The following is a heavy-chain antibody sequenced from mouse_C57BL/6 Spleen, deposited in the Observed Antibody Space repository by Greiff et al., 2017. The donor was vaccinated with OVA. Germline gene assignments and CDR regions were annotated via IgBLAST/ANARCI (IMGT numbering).Heavy chain of an antibody. Sequence: VQLQQPGAELVRPGSSVKLSCKASGYTFTSYWMHWVKQRPIQGLEWIGNIDPSDSETHYNQKFKDKATLTVDKSSSTAYMQLSSLTSEDSAVYYCARKSLLLSMDYWGQGTSVTVSS. CDR1: GYTFTSYW. V-gene: IGHV1-52*01. J-gene: IGHJ4*01. D-gene: IGHD1-1*01. CDR3: ARKSLLLSMDY. CDR2: IDPSDSET.